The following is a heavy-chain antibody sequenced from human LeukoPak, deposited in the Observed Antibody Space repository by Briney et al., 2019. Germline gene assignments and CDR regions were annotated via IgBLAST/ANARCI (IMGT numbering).Heavy chain of an antibody. CDR1: GGSISSSSYY. Sequence: SETLSLTCTVAGGSISSSSYYWGWIRQPPGKGLEWIGSIYYSGSTYYNPSHKSRVTISVDTSKNQFSLKLSSVTAADTAVYYCARTYDSSGYHHDAFDIWGQGTMVTVSS. CDR3: ARTYDSSGYHHDAFDI. J-gene: IGHJ3*02. CDR2: IYYSGST. V-gene: IGHV4-39*07. D-gene: IGHD3-22*01.